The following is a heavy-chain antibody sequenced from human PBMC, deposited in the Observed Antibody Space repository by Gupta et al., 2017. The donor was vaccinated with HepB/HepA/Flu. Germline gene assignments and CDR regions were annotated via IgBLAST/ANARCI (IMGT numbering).Heavy chain of an antibody. CDR1: GFTFSSYG. Sequence: QVQLVESGGGVVQPGRSLRLSCAASGFTFSSYGMHWVRQAPGKGLEWVAVIWYDGSNKYYADSVKGRFTISRDNSKNTLYLQMNSLRAEDTAVYYCARTDQLPLDAFDIWGQGTMVTVSS. V-gene: IGHV3-33*01. J-gene: IGHJ3*02. CDR2: IWYDGSNK. CDR3: ARTDQLPLDAFDI. D-gene: IGHD2-2*01.